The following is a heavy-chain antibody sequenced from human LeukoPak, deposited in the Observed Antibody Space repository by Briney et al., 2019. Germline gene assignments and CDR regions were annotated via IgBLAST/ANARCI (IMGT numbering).Heavy chain of an antibody. CDR3: AKLGCSSTSCYANFDY. CDR2: IWYDGSNK. Sequence: GGSLRLSCVASGITFSNYGMHWVRQAPGKGLEWVAGIWYDGSNKNYVDSVKGRFTISRDNSKNTLYLQMNSLRTEDTAVYYCAKLGCSSTSCYANFDYWGQGTLVTVSS. D-gene: IGHD2-2*01. J-gene: IGHJ4*02. CDR1: GITFSNYG. V-gene: IGHV3-30*02.